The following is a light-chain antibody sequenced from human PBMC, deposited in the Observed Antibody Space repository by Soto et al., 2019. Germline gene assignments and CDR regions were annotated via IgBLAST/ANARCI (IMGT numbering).Light chain of an antibody. CDR2: GNS. CDR1: SSNIGAGYD. Sequence: QSVLTQPPSVSGAPGQRVTISCTGSSSNIGAGYDVHWYQQLPGTAPKLLIYGNSNRPSGVPDRFSGSKSGTSASLAITGLQAEDEADYYCQSYYSSLSGDVFGTGTKLTV. CDR3: QSYYSSLSGDV. J-gene: IGLJ1*01. V-gene: IGLV1-40*01.